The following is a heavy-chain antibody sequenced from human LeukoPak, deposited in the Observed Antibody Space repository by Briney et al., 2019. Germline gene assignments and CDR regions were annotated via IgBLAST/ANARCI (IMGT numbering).Heavy chain of an antibody. CDR2: INHSGST. D-gene: IGHD2-2*01. Sequence: PSETLSLTCTVSGGSISSSSYYWSWIRQPPGKGLEWIGEINHSGSTNYNPSLKSRVTISVDTSKNQFSLKLSSVTAADTAVYYCARARPLAGIVVVPAAIPFDPWGQGTLVTVSS. CDR1: GGSISSSSYY. V-gene: IGHV4-39*07. J-gene: IGHJ5*02. CDR3: ARARPLAGIVVVPAAIPFDP.